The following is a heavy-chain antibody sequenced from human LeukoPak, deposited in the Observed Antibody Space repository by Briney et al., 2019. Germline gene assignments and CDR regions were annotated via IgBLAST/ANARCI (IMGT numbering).Heavy chain of an antibody. Sequence: ASVKVSCKASGYTFTGYYMHWVRQAPGQGLEWMGIINPSGGSTSYAQKFQGRVTMTRDTSTSTVYMELSSLRSEDTAVYYCARADLVWGKPYGMDVWGQGTTVTVSS. CDR1: GYTFTGYY. D-gene: IGHD3-16*01. CDR2: INPSGGST. CDR3: ARADLVWGKPYGMDV. V-gene: IGHV1-46*01. J-gene: IGHJ6*02.